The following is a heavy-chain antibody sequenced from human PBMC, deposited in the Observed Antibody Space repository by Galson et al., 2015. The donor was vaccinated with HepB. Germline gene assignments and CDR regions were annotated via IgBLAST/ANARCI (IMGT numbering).Heavy chain of an antibody. CDR2: ISGSNGQV. CDR1: GYSFVDYG. J-gene: IGHJ6*04. D-gene: IGHD3-10*01. CDR3: ARGCKNIVPTGSCYYSMDV. Sequence: SVKVSCKASGYSFVDYGIMWVRQAPGQGLGWLGWISGSNGQVQYNQKFQGRVTLTTETSTTTAYLEVTSLTSDDTAVYFCARGCKNIVPTGSCYYSMDVWGKGTTVVVSS. V-gene: IGHV1-18*01.